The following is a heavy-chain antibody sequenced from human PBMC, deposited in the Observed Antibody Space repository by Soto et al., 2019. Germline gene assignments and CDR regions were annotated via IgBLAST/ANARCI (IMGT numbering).Heavy chain of an antibody. CDR1: GFTFSSYA. J-gene: IGHJ2*01. CDR3: AKDQRPIVVVPAAIFFYSYDDHQDRNSFPTRRSSDL. CDR2: ISGSGGST. V-gene: IGHV3-23*01. D-gene: IGHD2-2*01. Sequence: GGSLRLSCAASGFTFSSYAMSWVRQAPGKGLEWVSAISGSGGSTYYADSVKGRFTISRDNSKNTLYLQMNSLRAEDTAVYYCAKDQRPIVVVPAAIFFYSYDDHQDRNSFPTRRSSDL.